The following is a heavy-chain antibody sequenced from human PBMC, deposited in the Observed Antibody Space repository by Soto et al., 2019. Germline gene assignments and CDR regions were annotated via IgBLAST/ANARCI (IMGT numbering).Heavy chain of an antibody. J-gene: IGHJ5*02. CDR2: IIPILGIA. CDR1: GGTFSSYT. V-gene: IGHV1-69*02. CDR3: ARVGSSVTMVRGGYNWFDP. Sequence: ASVKVSCKASGGTFSSYTISWVRQAPGQGLEWMGRIIPILGIANYAQKFQGRVTITADKSTSTAYMELSSLRSEDTAVYYRARVGSSVTMVRGGYNWFDPWGQGTLVTVSS. D-gene: IGHD3-10*01.